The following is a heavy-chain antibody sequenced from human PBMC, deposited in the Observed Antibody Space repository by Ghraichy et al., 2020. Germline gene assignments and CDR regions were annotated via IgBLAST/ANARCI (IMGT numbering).Heavy chain of an antibody. CDR3: ARFLLRGGAFDI. CDR1: GYTFTSYG. J-gene: IGHJ3*02. V-gene: IGHV1-18*04. Sequence: ASVKVSCKASGYTFTSYGISWVRQAPGQGLEWMGWISAYNGNTNYAKKLQGRVTMTTDTSTSTAYMELRSLRSDDTAVYYWARFLLRGGAFDIWGQGTMVTVSS. CDR2: ISAYNGNT. D-gene: IGHD3-10*01.